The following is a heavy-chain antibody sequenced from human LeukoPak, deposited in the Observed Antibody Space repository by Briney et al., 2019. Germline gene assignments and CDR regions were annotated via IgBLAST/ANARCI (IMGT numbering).Heavy chain of an antibody. J-gene: IGHJ1*01. D-gene: IGHD3-22*01. CDR3: ARAPSEIGGYYPEYFRH. Sequence: GGSLRLSCAAAGFTFSNYRMHWVRQAPGKGLVWVSRIKSDGRTNYADSVKGRFTISRDNAKNTVSLQMNSLRAEDTGVYYCARAPSEIGGYYPEYFRHWGQGTLVTVSS. CDR1: GFTFSNYR. CDR2: IKSDGRT. V-gene: IGHV3-74*01.